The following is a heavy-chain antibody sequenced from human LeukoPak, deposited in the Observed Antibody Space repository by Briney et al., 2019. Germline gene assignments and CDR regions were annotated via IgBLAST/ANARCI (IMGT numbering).Heavy chain of an antibody. CDR1: GFTLGSSW. Sequence: PGGSLRLSCAASGFTLGSSWMSWVRQAPGKGLQWVANINQFGSEKNYVDSVKGRFTISRDNAKNSLYLQMNSLRGEDTAVYYCASGGPLHLAGAYWGQGTLVTVSS. CDR2: INQFGSEK. V-gene: IGHV3-7*01. D-gene: IGHD1-14*01. CDR3: ASGGPLHLAGAY. J-gene: IGHJ4*02.